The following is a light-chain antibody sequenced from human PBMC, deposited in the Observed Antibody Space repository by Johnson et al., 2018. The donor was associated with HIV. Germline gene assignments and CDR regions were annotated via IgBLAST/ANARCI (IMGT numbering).Light chain of an antibody. Sequence: QSVLTQPPSVSAAPGQKVTISCSGSSSNIGNNYVSWYQELPGTAPKLLIYDNNKRPSGIPDRFSGSKSGTSATLGITGLQTGDAADYSCGTWVSSLSAPYVFGTGTKVTVL. J-gene: IGLJ1*01. CDR1: SSNIGNNY. CDR2: DNN. V-gene: IGLV1-51*01. CDR3: GTWVSSLSAPYV.